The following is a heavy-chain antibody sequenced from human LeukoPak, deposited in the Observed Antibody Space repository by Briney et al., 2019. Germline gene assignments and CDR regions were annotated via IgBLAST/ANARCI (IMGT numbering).Heavy chain of an antibody. J-gene: IGHJ4*02. V-gene: IGHV3-30*02. Sequence: GGSLRLSCAASAFTFSSYGMHWVRQAPGKGLEWVAFIRYDGSNKYYADSVKGRFTISRDNAKNSLYLQMNSLRAEDTAVYYCARGKWEPLDYWGQGTLVTVSS. D-gene: IGHD1-26*01. CDR1: AFTFSSYG. CDR3: ARGKWEPLDY. CDR2: IRYDGSNK.